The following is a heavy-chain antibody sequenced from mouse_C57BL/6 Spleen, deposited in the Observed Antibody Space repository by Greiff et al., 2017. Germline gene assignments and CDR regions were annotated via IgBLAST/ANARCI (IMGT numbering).Heavy chain of an antibody. CDR2: IRNKANGYTT. CDR1: GFTFTDYY. CDR3: ARYIPLTAQALAY. Sequence: EVQGVESGGGLVQPGGSLSLSCAASGFTFTDYYMSWVRQPPGKALEWLGFIRNKANGYTTEYSASVKGRFTISRDNSQSILYLQMNALRAEDSATYYCARYIPLTAQALAYWGQGTLVTVSA. V-gene: IGHV7-3*01. J-gene: IGHJ3*01. D-gene: IGHD3-2*02.